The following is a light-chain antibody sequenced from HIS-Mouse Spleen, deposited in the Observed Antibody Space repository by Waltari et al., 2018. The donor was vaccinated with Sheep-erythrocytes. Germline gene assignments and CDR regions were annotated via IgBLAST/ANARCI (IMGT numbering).Light chain of an antibody. J-gene: IGLJ2*01. CDR1: SSNIGSNY. CDR3: AAWDDSLSGPV. Sequence: QSVLTQPPSASGTPGQRVTISCSGSSSNIGSNYVSWYQQLPGTAPKRLIYRNNPRPSGVPDRFSGSKSGTSASLAISGLRSEDEADYYCAAWDDSLSGPVFGGGTKLTVL. V-gene: IGLV1-47*01. CDR2: RNN.